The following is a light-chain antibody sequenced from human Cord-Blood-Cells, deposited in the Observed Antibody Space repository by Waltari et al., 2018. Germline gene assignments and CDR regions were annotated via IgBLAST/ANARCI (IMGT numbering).Light chain of an antibody. CDR3: QQYYSTPFT. CDR1: QSVLYSSNNKNY. Sequence: DIVMTQSPDSLAVSLGDRATINCKSNQSVLYSSNNKNYLAWYQQKPGQPPKLLIYWASTRESGVPDRFSGSGSGTDFTLTISSLQAEDVAVYYCQQYYSTPFTFGPGTKVDIK. V-gene: IGKV4-1*01. J-gene: IGKJ3*01. CDR2: WAS.